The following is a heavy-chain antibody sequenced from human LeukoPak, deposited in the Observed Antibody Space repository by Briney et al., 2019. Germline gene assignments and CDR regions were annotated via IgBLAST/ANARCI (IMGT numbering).Heavy chain of an antibody. CDR3: ARTRIRGGAAAANFDY. CDR1: GYTFTGYY. D-gene: IGHD6-13*01. CDR2: INPNSGGT. Sequence: ASVKVSCKASGYTFTGYYMHWVRQAPGQGLEWMGWINPNSGGTNYAQKFQGRVTMTRDTSISTAYMELSRLRSDDTAVYYCARTRIRGGAAAANFDYWGQGTLVTVSS. V-gene: IGHV1-2*02. J-gene: IGHJ4*02.